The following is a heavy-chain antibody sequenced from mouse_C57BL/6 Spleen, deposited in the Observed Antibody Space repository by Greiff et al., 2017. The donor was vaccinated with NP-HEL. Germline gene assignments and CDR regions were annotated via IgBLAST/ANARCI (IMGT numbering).Heavy chain of an antibody. CDR3: ARDRGGSSAFAY. D-gene: IGHD1-1*01. CDR2: ISDGGSYT. V-gene: IGHV5-4*01. Sequence: EVKLVESGGGLVKPGGSLKLSCAASGFTFSSYAMSWVRQTPEKRLEWVATISDGGSYTYYPDNVKGRFTISRDNTKNNLYLQMSHLKSEDTAMYYCARDRGGSSAFAYWGQGTLVTVSA. CDR1: GFTFSSYA. J-gene: IGHJ3*01.